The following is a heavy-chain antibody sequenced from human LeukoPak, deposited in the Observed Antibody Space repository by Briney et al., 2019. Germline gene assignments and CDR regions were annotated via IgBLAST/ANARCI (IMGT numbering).Heavy chain of an antibody. D-gene: IGHD3-16*01. Sequence: VGSLRLSCAASGXTFSGYAMTWGRQTPRKGLQWVSTISVSGENTCYADSAKGRFTISRDISKSTLYLQIHSLRAEDTAVYYCAKDAEYVFFDCWGQGTLVTVRS. CDR2: ISVSGENT. CDR3: AKDAEYVFFDC. V-gene: IGHV3-23*01. CDR1: GXTFSGYA. J-gene: IGHJ4*02.